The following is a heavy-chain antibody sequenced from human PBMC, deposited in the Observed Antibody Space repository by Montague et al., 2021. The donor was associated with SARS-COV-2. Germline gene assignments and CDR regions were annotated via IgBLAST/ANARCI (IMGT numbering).Heavy chain of an antibody. V-gene: IGHV6-1*01. CDR1: GDSVASNRGG. CDR3: ARYSGWFYFDF. D-gene: IGHD6-19*01. J-gene: IGHJ4*02. CDR2: TYYKTKWYS. Sequence: CAISGDSVASNRGGWGGNRQYPSRGLEWLGRTYYKTKWYSDYAPSVRGRLTVNPDASKNEFSLELNYVTPEDTAVYYCARYSGWFYFDFWGQGTLVTVSS.